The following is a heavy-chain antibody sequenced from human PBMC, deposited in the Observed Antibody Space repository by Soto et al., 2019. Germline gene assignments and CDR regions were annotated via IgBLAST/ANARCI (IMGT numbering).Heavy chain of an antibody. Sequence: ETLSLTCTVSGGSISNYYWTWIRQPPGKGLQWIGYIYYSGITNYNPSLKGRVTMTRNTSIDTAYMELSSLRSEDTAVYYCARGHFRYCSDGSCYQFDYWGQGTLVTVSS. CDR3: ARGHFRYCSDGSCYQFDY. J-gene: IGHJ4*02. CDR1: GGSISNYY. CDR2: IYYSGIT. D-gene: IGHD2-15*01. V-gene: IGHV4-59*01.